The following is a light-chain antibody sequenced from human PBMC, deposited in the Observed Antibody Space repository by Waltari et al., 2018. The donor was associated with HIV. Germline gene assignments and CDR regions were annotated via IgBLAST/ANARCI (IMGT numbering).Light chain of an antibody. J-gene: IGKJ4*01. CDR2: AAS. Sequence: DIQMTQSPSSLSASVGDRVTITCRASQSISSYLNWYQQKPGKAPKLLIYAASSLQSGVPSRFSCSGAGTDFTLTISSLQPEDFGTYYCQQSYTIPETFGGGTKVEIK. CDR1: QSISSY. V-gene: IGKV1-39*01. CDR3: QQSYTIPET.